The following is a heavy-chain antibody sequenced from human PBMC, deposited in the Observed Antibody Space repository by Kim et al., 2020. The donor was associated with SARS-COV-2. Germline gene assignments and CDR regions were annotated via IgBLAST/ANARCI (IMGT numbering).Heavy chain of an antibody. CDR2: IGTAGDT. D-gene: IGHD3-10*01. Sequence: GGSLRLSCAASGFTFSSYDMHWVRQATGKGLEWVSAIGTAGDTYYPGSVNGRFTISRENAKNSLYLQMNSLRAGDTAVYYCARQPARFGERGMDVWGQGTTVTVSS. CDR3: ARQPARFGERGMDV. J-gene: IGHJ6*02. CDR1: GFTFSSYD. V-gene: IGHV3-13*01.